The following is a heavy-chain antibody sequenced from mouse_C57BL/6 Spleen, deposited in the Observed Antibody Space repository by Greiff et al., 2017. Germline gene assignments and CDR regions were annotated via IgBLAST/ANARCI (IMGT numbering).Heavy chain of an antibody. CDR1: GYTFTSYW. Sequence: QVQLKQPGAELVKPGASVKLSCKASGYTFTSYWMQWVKQRPGQGLEWIGEIDPSDSYTNYNQKFKGKATLTVDTSSSTAYMQLSSLTSEDSAVYYCARSHYSNYVNYWGQGTTLTVSS. V-gene: IGHV1-50*01. CDR2: IDPSDSYT. CDR3: ARSHYSNYVNY. J-gene: IGHJ2*01. D-gene: IGHD2-5*01.